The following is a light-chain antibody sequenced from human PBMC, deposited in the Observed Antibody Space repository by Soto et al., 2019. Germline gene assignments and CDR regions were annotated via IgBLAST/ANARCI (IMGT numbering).Light chain of an antibody. V-gene: IGLV3-1*01. CDR1: KLGDKY. CDR3: QAWDSSIPV. CDR2: QDS. Sequence: SYELTQPPSVSVSPGQTASITCSGDKLGDKYACWYQQKPGQSPVLVIYQDSKRPSGIPERFSGSNSGNTATLTISGTQAMDEADYYCQAWDSSIPVFGGGTKVTVL. J-gene: IGLJ2*01.